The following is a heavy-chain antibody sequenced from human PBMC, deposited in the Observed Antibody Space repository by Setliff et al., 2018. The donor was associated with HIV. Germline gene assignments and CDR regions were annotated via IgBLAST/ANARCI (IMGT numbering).Heavy chain of an antibody. CDR2: ISSDSGTI. V-gene: IGHV3-48*01. D-gene: IGHD3-22*01. CDR3: ARDRNYYDSSGSYHDAFDI. J-gene: IGHJ3*02. Sequence: PGGSLRLSCAASGFTFSGYPMNWVRQAPGKRLEWFSYISSDSGTIYYADSVRGRFTISRDDARNSLFLQMNSLRAEDTAVYYCARDRNYYDSSGSYHDAFDIWGQGTMVTVSS. CDR1: GFTFSGYP.